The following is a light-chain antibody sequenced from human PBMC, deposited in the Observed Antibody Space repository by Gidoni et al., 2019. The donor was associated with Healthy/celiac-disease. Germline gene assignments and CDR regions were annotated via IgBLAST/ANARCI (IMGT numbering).Light chain of an antibody. CDR1: SSDVGGYNY. CDR2: EGS. Sequence: SALSQPASVSASPAQPITISCTGTSSDVGGYNYVSLYQQPRVNARTLMIYEGSNPPSGVSRCFSGSQSGNTAPLTISGLQAEDEADYYCSSYTSSSTWVFGGGTKLTVL. J-gene: IGLJ3*02. V-gene: IGLV2-14*01. CDR3: SSYTSSSTWV.